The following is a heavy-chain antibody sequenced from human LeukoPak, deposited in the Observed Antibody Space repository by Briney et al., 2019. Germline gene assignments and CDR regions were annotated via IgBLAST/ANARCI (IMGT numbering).Heavy chain of an antibody. Sequence: GGSLRLSCAASGFTFSNAWMSWVRQAPGKGLEWVGRIKSKTDGGTTDYAAPVKGRFTISRDDSKNTLYLQMNSLKTEDTAVYYCTTGPPVGRYYYYYYMDVWGKGTTVTVSS. D-gene: IGHD1-26*01. CDR2: IKSKTDGGTT. J-gene: IGHJ6*03. CDR3: TTGPPVGRYYYYYYMDV. V-gene: IGHV3-15*01. CDR1: GFTFSNAW.